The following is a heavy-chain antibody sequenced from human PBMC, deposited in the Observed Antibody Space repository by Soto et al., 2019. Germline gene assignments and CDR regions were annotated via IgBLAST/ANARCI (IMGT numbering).Heavy chain of an antibody. D-gene: IGHD3-10*01. CDR1: GGSINSYW. J-gene: IGHJ4*02. CDR3: ARDIGSYAYGEGY. Sequence: SETLSLTCSVSGGSINSYWWSWIRQPAGKGLEWIGRVYSSGTTDYNPSLNSRATLSVETSKNQFSLKLSSVTAADTAVYYCARDIGSYAYGEGYWGQGIQVSVSS. V-gene: IGHV4-4*07. CDR2: VYSSGTT.